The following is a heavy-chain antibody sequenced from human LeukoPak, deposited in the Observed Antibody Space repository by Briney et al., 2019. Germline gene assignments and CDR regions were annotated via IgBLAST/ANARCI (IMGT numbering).Heavy chain of an antibody. CDR1: GDPINSIDW. Sequence: PSETLSLTCAVSGDPINSIDWWSWVHQSPARGLEWIGEIYHSGGTNYNPSLKSRVTISVDKSKNHLSLKLTSVTAADTAVYFCVGNGYYALDYWGQGALVTVAS. CDR3: VGNGYYALDY. D-gene: IGHD2/OR15-2a*01. J-gene: IGHJ4*02. V-gene: IGHV4-4*02. CDR2: IYHSGGT.